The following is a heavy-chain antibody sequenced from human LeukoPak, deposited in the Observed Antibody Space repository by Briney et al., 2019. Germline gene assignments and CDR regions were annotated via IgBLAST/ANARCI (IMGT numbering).Heavy chain of an antibody. CDR3: VKETTPHTSGWYFWH. D-gene: IGHD6-19*01. V-gene: IGHV3-30*18. J-gene: IGHJ4*02. Sequence: PGGSLRLSCAASGFTFSTYGMQWVRQAPGKGLEWVGVISYDGKVKYYGDSVKGRFTISRDNSKNTLYLQMNSLRAEDTAVYYCVKETTPHTSGWYFWHWGQGNLVTVSS. CDR1: GFTFSTYG. CDR2: ISYDGKVK.